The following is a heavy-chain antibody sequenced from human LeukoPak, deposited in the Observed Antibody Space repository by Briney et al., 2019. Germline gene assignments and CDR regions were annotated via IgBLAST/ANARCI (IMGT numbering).Heavy chain of an antibody. CDR2: IYPGDSDT. J-gene: IGHJ6*02. Sequence: GESLKISYKGSGYSFTSYWIGWVRQMPGKGLEWMGIIYPGDSDTRYSPSFQGQVTISAGKSISTAYLQWSSLKASDTAMYYCARHWARLTPGDYYYYGMDVWGQGTTVTVSS. D-gene: IGHD3-16*01. V-gene: IGHV5-51*01. CDR3: ARHWARLTPGDYYYYGMDV. CDR1: GYSFTSYW.